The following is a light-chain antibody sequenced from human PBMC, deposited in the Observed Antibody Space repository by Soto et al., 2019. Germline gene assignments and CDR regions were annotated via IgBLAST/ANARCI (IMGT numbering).Light chain of an antibody. CDR1: RSDIGGYKY. CDR2: EVS. V-gene: IGLV2-14*01. J-gene: IGLJ1*01. Sequence: QSALTQPASVSGSPGQSITISCTGSRSDIGGYKYVSWYQQLPGKAPKLLIYEVSVRPSGITDRFSGSKSGITASLTISGLQSDDEAVYYCSSYTSSSSLYVFGSGTKVTVL. CDR3: SSYTSSSSLYV.